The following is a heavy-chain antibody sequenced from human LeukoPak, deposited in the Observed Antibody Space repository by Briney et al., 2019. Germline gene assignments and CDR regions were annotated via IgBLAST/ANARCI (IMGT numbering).Heavy chain of an antibody. CDR3: ARHSSIYSSSSDFDY. J-gene: IGHJ4*02. Sequence: PSETLSLTCTVSGGSISSSSYSWGWLRQPPGKGLEWIGSIYYSGSTYYNPSLKSRVTISVDTSKNQLSLKLSSVTAADTVVYYCARHSSIYSSSSDFDYWGQGTLVTVSS. CDR1: GGSISSSSYS. CDR2: IYYSGST. D-gene: IGHD6-6*01. V-gene: IGHV4-39*01.